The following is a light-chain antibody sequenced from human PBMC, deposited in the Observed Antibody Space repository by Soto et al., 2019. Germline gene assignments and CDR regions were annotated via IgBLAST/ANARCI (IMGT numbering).Light chain of an antibody. J-gene: IGLJ2*01. CDR3: QVWDDNTVV. Sequence: SYELTQPLSVSVALGQTARITCGGNNIGRKNAHWYQQKPGQVPVLVIYRDSNRPSRIPERFSGSNSGNTATLTISRAQAGDEADYYCQVWDDNTVVFGGGTKLTVL. V-gene: IGLV3-9*01. CDR1: NIGRKN. CDR2: RDS.